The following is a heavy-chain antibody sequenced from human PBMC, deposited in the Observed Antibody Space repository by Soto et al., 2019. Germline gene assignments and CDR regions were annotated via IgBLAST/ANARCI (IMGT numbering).Heavy chain of an antibody. Sequence: QVQLVDSGGGVVQPGRSLRLSCAASGFTFSSYGMHWVRQAPDKGLEWVAIICYDGSYNSYADSVKGRFTISRDNSKNTLYLQMNSLTAEDTAVYYCARDRGPYYYGMDVWGQGTTVIVSS. V-gene: IGHV3-33*01. J-gene: IGHJ6*02. CDR2: ICYDGSYN. CDR1: GFTFSSYG. CDR3: ARDRGPYYYGMDV. D-gene: IGHD6-25*01.